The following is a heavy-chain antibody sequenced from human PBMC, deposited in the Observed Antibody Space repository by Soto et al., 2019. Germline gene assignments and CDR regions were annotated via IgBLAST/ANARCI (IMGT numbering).Heavy chain of an antibody. D-gene: IGHD6-6*01. V-gene: IGHV4-59*01. Sequence: SETLSLTCTVSGGSISSYYWSWIRQPPGKGLEWIGYIYYSGSTNYNPSLKSRVTISVDTSKNQFSLKLSSVTAADTAVYYCARDGPMGSSSTYYYYDMDVWGQGTTVTVSS. CDR1: GGSISSYY. CDR2: IYYSGST. CDR3: ARDGPMGSSSTYYYYDMDV. J-gene: IGHJ6*02.